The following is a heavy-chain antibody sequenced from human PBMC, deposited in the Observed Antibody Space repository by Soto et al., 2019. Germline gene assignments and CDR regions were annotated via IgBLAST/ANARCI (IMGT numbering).Heavy chain of an antibody. J-gene: IGHJ4*02. CDR3: ARGAVTGTSLFDY. Sequence: GGSLRLSCAASGFTFSSYWMSWVHQAPGKGLEWVANIKQDGGEKYYVDSVKGRFTISRDNAKNSLYLQMDSLRHEDTAVYYCARGAVTGTSLFDYWGLGTLVTVSS. CDR2: IKQDGGEK. CDR1: GFTFSSYW. D-gene: IGHD6-19*01. V-gene: IGHV3-7*01.